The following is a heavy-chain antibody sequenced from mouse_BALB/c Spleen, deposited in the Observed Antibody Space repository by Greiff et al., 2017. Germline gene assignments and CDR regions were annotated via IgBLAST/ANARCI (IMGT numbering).Heavy chain of an antibody. D-gene: IGHD1-1*01. CDR3: ARFRVDYFDY. CDR2: INPSSGYT. Sequence: QVQLQQSAAELARPGASVKMSCKASGYTFTSYTMHWVKQRPGQGLEWIGYINPSSGYTEYNQKFKDKTTLTADKSSSTAYMQLSSLTSEDSAVYYCARFRVDYFDYWGQGTTLTVSS. V-gene: IGHV1-4*02. J-gene: IGHJ2*01. CDR1: GYTFTSYT.